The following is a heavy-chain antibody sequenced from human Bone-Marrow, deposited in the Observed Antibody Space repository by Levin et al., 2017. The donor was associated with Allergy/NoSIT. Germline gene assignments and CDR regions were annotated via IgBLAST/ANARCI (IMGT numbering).Heavy chain of an antibody. J-gene: IGHJ6*02. CDR1: GGSISSSSYY. CDR3: AREVAYDGPSDYSGMDI. V-gene: IGHV4-39*07. CDR2: IYYSGST. Sequence: PGGSLRLSCTVSGGSISSSSYYWGWIRQPPGKGLEWIGTIYYSGSTYYNPSLKSRVTISIDMSKNQFSLKLSSVTAADTAVYYCAREVAYDGPSDYSGMDIWGQGTTVTVSS. D-gene: IGHD5-12*01.